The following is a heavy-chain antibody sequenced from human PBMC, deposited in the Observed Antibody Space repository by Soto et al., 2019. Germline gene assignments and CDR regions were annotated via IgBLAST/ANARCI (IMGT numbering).Heavy chain of an antibody. V-gene: IGHV1-18*04. Sequence: ASVKVSCKASGYTFTSYGISWVRQAPGQGLEWMGWISAYNGNTNYAQKLQGRVTMTTDTSTSTAYMELRSLRSDDTAVYYCVRDRSRIAVAGYYYYYGMDVWGQGTTVTVSS. CDR3: VRDRSRIAVAGYYYYYGMDV. J-gene: IGHJ6*02. D-gene: IGHD6-19*01. CDR1: GYTFTSYG. CDR2: ISAYNGNT.